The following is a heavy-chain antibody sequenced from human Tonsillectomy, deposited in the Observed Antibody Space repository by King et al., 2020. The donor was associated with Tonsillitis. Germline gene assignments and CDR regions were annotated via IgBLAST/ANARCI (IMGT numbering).Heavy chain of an antibody. CDR3: ARLVYNGYDCFDF. D-gene: IGHD5-12*01. CDR2: ISPPSGDT. CDR1: GYTFTGYY. Sequence: VQLVESGAEVQKPGASMKVSCKASGYTFTGYYLHWVRQVPGQGLEWMGWISPPSGDTNYAQKFQGRVTMTRDTSISTAYMELSSLGSDDTAVYYCARLVYNGYDCFDFWGQGTLVTVSS. V-gene: IGHV1-2*02. J-gene: IGHJ4*02.